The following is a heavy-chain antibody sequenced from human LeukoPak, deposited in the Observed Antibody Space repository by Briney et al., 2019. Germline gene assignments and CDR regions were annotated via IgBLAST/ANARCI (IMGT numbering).Heavy chain of an antibody. D-gene: IGHD5-18*01. CDR2: IRYDGSNK. CDR3: ARDRGGYSYGSHLY. V-gene: IGHV3-30*02. Sequence: PGGSLRLSCAASGFTFSSYGMHWVRQAPGKGLEWVAFIRYDGSNKYYADSVKGRFTISRDNSKNTLYLQMNSLRAEDTAVYYCARDRGGYSYGSHLYWGQGTLVTVSS. J-gene: IGHJ4*02. CDR1: GFTFSSYG.